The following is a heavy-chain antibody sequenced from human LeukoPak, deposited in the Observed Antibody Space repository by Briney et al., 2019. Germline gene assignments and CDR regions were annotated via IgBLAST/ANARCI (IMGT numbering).Heavy chain of an antibody. CDR3: AKKYNTGLDP. CDR1: GFTFSSYA. V-gene: IGHV3-23*01. CDR2: ISGSGAST. D-gene: IGHD1-14*01. J-gene: IGHJ5*02. Sequence: GGSLRLSCAASGFTFSSYAMSWVRQAPGKGLEWVSDISGSGASTYYADSVKGRFTISRGNSKNTLYLQMNSLRAEDTAVYYCAKKYNTGLDPWGQGTLVTVSS.